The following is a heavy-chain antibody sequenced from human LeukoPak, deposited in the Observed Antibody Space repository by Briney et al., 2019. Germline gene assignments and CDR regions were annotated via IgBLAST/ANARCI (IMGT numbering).Heavy chain of an antibody. CDR2: IYKSGSN. CDR3: ARDYYDSSGDHHDAFEI. V-gene: IGHV4-61*02. J-gene: IGHJ3*02. D-gene: IGHD3-22*01. Sequence: PSQTLSLTCTVSGGSVSSGSYYWSWIRQPAGKGLEWIGRIYKSGSNNYNPSLKSRVAISVDTSKNKFALKLSSVTGADTAVYYCARDYYDSSGDHHDAFEIWGQGTMVTVSS. CDR1: GGSVSSGSYY.